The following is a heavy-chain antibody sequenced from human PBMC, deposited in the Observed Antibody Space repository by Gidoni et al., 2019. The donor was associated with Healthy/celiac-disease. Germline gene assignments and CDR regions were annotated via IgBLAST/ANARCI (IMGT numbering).Heavy chain of an antibody. CDR2: ISSSSSYI. J-gene: IGHJ6*03. CDR3: ARGYYDSSGYYYYYYMDV. Sequence: EVQLVESGGGLVKPGGSLRLSCAASGFTFSSYSMNWVRQAPGKGLEWVSSISSSSSYIYYADSVKGRFTISRDNAKNSLYLQMNSLRAEDTAVYYCARGYYDSSGYYYYYYMDVWGKGTTVTVSS. V-gene: IGHV3-21*01. CDR1: GFTFSSYS. D-gene: IGHD3-22*01.